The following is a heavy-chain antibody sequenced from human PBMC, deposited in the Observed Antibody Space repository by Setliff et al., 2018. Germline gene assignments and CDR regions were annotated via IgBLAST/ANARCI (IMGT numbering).Heavy chain of an antibody. D-gene: IGHD2-15*01. V-gene: IGHV1-46*01. J-gene: IGHJ4*02. CDR1: GYTFTNHY. CDR3: ARGRGPDIVVTIPGDY. Sequence: ASVKVSCKASGYTFTNHYMHWVRQAPGQGLEWMGMINPGGGSTTYAQKFQGRVTMTTDTSTSTAYMELKTLRSDDTAVYYCARGRGPDIVVTIPGDYWGQGTQVTVSS. CDR2: INPGGGST.